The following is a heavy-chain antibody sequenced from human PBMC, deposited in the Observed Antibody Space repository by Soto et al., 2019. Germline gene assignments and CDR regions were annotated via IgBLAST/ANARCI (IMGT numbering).Heavy chain of an antibody. J-gene: IGHJ4*02. Sequence: PSETLSLTCTVSGGSISSYYWSWIRQPPGKGLEWIGYIYYSGSTKYNPSLKSRVTISVDTSKNQFSLRLTSVTAADTAVYYCARLGGYYQAFDSWGQGTLLTVSS. V-gene: IGHV4-59*08. CDR1: GGSISSYY. CDR2: IYYSGST. CDR3: ARLGGYYQAFDS. D-gene: IGHD3-22*01.